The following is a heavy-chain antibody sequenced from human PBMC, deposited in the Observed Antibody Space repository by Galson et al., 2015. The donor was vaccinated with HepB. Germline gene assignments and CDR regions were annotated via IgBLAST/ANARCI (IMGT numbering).Heavy chain of an antibody. V-gene: IGHV6-1*01. Sequence: CAISGDSVSSNTAAWNWIRQSPSRGLEWLGRTYHRSRWYYDYAVSVQSRIIINSDTSKNQFSLQLKSVTPEDTAVYYCARDGYLGLLYYFDYWRQGTLVTVSS. CDR2: TYHRSRWYY. J-gene: IGHJ4*02. D-gene: IGHD2/OR15-2a*01. CDR3: ARDGYLGLLYYFDY. CDR1: GDSVSSNTAA.